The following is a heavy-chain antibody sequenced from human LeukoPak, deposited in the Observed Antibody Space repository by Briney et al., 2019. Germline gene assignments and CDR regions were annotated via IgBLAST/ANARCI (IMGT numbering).Heavy chain of an antibody. CDR3: AKDMIQLWLATDKIYMDV. Sequence: PGGSLRLSCAASGFTFSSYEMNWVRQAPGKGLEWVSYISSSGSTIYYADSVKGRFTISRDNAKNSLYLQMNSLRAEDTAVYYCAKDMIQLWLATDKIYMDVWGKGTTVTVSS. J-gene: IGHJ6*03. CDR2: ISSSGSTI. CDR1: GFTFSSYE. D-gene: IGHD5-18*01. V-gene: IGHV3-48*03.